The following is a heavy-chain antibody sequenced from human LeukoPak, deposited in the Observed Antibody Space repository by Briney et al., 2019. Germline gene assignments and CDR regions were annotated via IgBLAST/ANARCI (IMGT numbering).Heavy chain of an antibody. CDR1: GYSISSGYY. CDR3: ARWMGRGYSGYDYPSGYYMDV. Sequence: PSETLSLTCAVSGYSISSGYYWGWIRQPPGKGLEWIGSIYHSGGTYYNPSLKSRVTISVDTSKNQFSLKLSSVTAADTAVYYCARWMGRGYSGYDYPSGYYMDVWGKGTTVTVSS. D-gene: IGHD5-12*01. V-gene: IGHV4-38-2*01. CDR2: IYHSGGT. J-gene: IGHJ6*03.